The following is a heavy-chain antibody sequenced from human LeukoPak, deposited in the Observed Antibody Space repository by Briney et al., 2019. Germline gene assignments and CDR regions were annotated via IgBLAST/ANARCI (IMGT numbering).Heavy chain of an antibody. CDR2: ISSDGSTK. Sequence: SLRLSCAASGFTFSTYDMYWVRQTPGKGLEWVAVISSDGSTKYYADSVKGRFTISRDNSKNTLYLQMNSLRAEDTAVYYCAKDLSGNYRAYFDYWGQGTLVTVSS. J-gene: IGHJ4*02. V-gene: IGHV3-30*18. CDR1: GFTFSTYD. CDR3: AKDLSGNYRAYFDY. D-gene: IGHD1-26*01.